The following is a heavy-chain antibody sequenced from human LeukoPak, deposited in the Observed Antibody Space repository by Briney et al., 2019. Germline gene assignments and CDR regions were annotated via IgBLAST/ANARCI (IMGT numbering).Heavy chain of an antibody. V-gene: IGHV1-8*01. Sequence: ASVKVSCKASGYTFTSYDINWVLQATGQGLEWMGWMNPNSGNTGYAQKFQGRVTMTRNTSISTAYMELSSLRSEDTAVYYCARVGKLTRYYYYYMDVWGKGTTVTVSS. D-gene: IGHD7-27*01. CDR1: GYTFTSYD. CDR3: ARVGKLTRYYYYYMDV. J-gene: IGHJ6*03. CDR2: MNPNSGNT.